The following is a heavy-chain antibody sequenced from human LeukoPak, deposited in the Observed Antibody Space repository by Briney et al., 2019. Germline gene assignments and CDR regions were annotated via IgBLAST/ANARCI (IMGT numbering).Heavy chain of an antibody. D-gene: IGHD2-2*01. CDR2: ISSSGTYI. CDR3: ARGQGYCSSTRCSPGYYMDV. J-gene: IGHJ6*03. Sequence: GGSLRLSCAASGFTFSDYGMNWVRVAPGKGPEWGSRISSSGTYIDYRDSVKGRFNISRDNSRSALYLQVDSLRAEDTAVYYCARGQGYCSSTRCSPGYYMDVWGTGTTVTV. CDR1: GFTFSDYG. V-gene: IGHV3-21*06.